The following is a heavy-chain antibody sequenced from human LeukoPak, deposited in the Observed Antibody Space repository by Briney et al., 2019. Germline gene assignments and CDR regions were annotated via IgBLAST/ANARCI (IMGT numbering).Heavy chain of an antibody. CDR2: IKQDGSEK. J-gene: IGHJ3*02. V-gene: IGHV3-7*03. CDR3: ARGPYDILTEGAFDI. Sequence: GGSLRLSCAASGFTFSSYWMSWVRQAPGKGLEWVANIKQDGSEKYYVDSVKGRFTISRDNAKNSLYLQMNSLRAEDTAVYYCARGPYDILTEGAFDIWGQGTMVTVSS. CDR1: GFTFSSYW. D-gene: IGHD3-9*01.